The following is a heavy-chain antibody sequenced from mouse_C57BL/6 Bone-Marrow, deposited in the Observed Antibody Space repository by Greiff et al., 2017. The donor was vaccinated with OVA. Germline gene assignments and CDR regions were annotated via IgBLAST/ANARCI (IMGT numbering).Heavy chain of an antibody. J-gene: IGHJ1*03. D-gene: IGHD1-1*01. V-gene: IGHV1-39*01. CDR3: AFYYGSSYRYFDV. Sequence: VQLKQSGPELVKPGASVKISCKASGYSFTDYNMNWVKQSNGKSLEWIGVINPNYGTTSYNQKFKGKATLTVDKSSSAAYMQLNSLTSEDSAVYYCAFYYGSSYRYFDVWGTGTTVTVSS. CDR2: INPNYGTT. CDR1: GYSFTDYN.